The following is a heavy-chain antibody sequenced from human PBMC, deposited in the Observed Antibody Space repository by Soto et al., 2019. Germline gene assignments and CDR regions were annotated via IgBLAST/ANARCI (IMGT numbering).Heavy chain of an antibody. Sequence: PSETLSLTCTVSGGSISSGDYYWSWIRQPPGKGLEWIGYIYYSGSTYYNPSLKSRVTISVDTSKNQFSLKLSSVTAAGTAVYYCARGPRRGPFDYWGQGTLVTVSS. CDR1: GGSISSGDYY. CDR3: ARGPRRGPFDY. J-gene: IGHJ4*02. D-gene: IGHD3-16*01. CDR2: IYYSGST. V-gene: IGHV4-30-4*01.